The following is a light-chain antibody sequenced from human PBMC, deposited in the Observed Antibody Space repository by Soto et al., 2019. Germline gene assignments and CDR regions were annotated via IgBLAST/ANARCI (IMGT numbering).Light chain of an antibody. CDR2: ENN. CDR3: QSYDSDFVV. V-gene: IGLV6-57*04. Sequence: NFMLTQPNSVSESPGKTLSISCTRSSGSIANNYVQWYKQRPGSAPTTVIYENNQRLSGVPDRFSGSTDGSSNSASLTISGLQTEDEADYYCQSYDSDFVVFGGGTKLTVL. CDR1: SGSIANNY. J-gene: IGLJ2*01.